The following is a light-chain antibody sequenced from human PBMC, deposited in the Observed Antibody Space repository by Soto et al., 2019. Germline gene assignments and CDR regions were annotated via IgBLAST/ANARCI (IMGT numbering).Light chain of an antibody. CDR2: NTY. CDR1: SGSVSTSYY. Sequence: QTVVTQEPSFSVSPGGTVTLTCGLSSGSVSTSYYPSWYQQTPGQAPRTLIYNTYTRSSGVPDRFSASILGAKAALTITGAQADDESDYYCVLYMGSGISVFGGGTQLTVL. CDR3: VLYMGSGISV. V-gene: IGLV8-61*01. J-gene: IGLJ2*01.